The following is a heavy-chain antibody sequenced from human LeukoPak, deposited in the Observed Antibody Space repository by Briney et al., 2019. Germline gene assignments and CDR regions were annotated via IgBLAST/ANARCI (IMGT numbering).Heavy chain of an antibody. Sequence: SETLSLTCTVSGGSISSYYWSWIRQPPGKGLEWIGYIYYSGSTNYNPSLKSRVTISVDTSKNKFSLKLSSVTAADTAVYYCARYCSSTSCYDFGYYYYYMDVWGKGTTVTVSS. D-gene: IGHD2-2*01. J-gene: IGHJ6*03. CDR3: ARYCSSTSCYDFGYYYYYMDV. CDR1: GGSISSYY. CDR2: IYYSGST. V-gene: IGHV4-59*01.